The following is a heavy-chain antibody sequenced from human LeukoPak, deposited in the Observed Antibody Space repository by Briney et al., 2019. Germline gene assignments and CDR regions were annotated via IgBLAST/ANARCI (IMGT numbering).Heavy chain of an antibody. CDR3: ARVFSYPLRAPFDP. J-gene: IGHJ5*02. D-gene: IGHD3-3*01. Sequence: SETLSLTCTVSGGSISSSSYYWGWIRQPPGKGLEWIGSIYYSGSTYYNPSLKSRVTISVDTSKNQFSLKMSSVTAADTAVYYCARVFSYPLRAPFDPWGQGTLVTVSS. CDR1: GGSISSSSYY. CDR2: IYYSGST. V-gene: IGHV4-39*07.